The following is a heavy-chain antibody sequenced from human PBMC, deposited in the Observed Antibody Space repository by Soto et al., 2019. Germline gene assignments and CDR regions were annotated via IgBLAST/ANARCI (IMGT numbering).Heavy chain of an antibody. J-gene: IGHJ3*02. D-gene: IGHD2-2*01. Sequence: ASVKVSCKASGYTFTGYYMHWVRQAPGQGLEWMGWINPNSGGTNYAQKFQGRVTMTRDTSISTAYMELSRLRSDDTAVYYGARPGFCSSTSCYDAFDIWGQGTMVTVSS. CDR1: GYTFTGYY. CDR3: ARPGFCSSTSCYDAFDI. V-gene: IGHV1-2*02. CDR2: INPNSGGT.